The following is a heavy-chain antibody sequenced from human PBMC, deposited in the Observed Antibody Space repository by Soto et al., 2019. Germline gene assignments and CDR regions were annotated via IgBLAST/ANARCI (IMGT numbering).Heavy chain of an antibody. Sequence: NPSETLSLTCTVSGGSISSGGYYWSWIRQHPGKGLEWIGYIYYSGSTYYNPSLKSRVTISVDTSKNQFSLKLSSVTAADTAVYYCASGGSAPGLFDYWGQGTLVTVSS. V-gene: IGHV4-31*03. J-gene: IGHJ4*02. CDR2: IYYSGST. CDR1: GGSISSGGYY. D-gene: IGHD3-16*01. CDR3: ASGGSAPGLFDY.